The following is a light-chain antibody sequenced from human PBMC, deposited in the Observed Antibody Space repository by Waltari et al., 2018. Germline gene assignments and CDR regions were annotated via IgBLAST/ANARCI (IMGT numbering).Light chain of an antibody. CDR2: DAS. V-gene: IGKV1-33*01. Sequence: DIQMTQSPSSLSASVGDTVTITCQASHDINNFLNCYQQKPGKAPKLLIYDASNLETGVPSRFSGSGSGTDFTFTISSLQPEDIATYYCQQFDHLPTFGQGTRLEIK. CDR3: QQFDHLPT. J-gene: IGKJ5*01. CDR1: HDINNF.